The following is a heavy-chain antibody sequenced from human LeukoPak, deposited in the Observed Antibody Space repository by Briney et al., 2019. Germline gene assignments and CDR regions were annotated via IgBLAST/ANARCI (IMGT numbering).Heavy chain of an antibody. D-gene: IGHD2-2*01. V-gene: IGHV3-23*01. CDR2: ISGSGGST. CDR1: GFTFSSYV. J-gene: IGHJ6*03. CDR3: AKEGGVPAAKPYYTDA. Sequence: TGGSLRLSCAASGFTFSSYVMSWVRQAPGKGLEWVSAISGSGGSTYYADSVKGRFTISRDNSKNTLYLQMNSLRAEDTAVYYCAKEGGVPAAKPYYTDAWGKGTTVTISS.